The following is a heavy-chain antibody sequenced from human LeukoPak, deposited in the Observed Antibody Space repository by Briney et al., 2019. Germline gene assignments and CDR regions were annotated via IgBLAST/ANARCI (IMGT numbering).Heavy chain of an antibody. D-gene: IGHD6-6*01. CDR1: GDTFSSYA. CDR2: IIPIFGIA. CDR3: ARGGIAARYGMDV. Sequence: SVKVSCKASGDTFSSYAISWVRQAPGQGLEWMGRIIPIFGIANYAQKFQGRVTITADKSTSTAYMELSSLRSEDTAVYYCARGGIAARYGMDVWGQGTTVTVSS. V-gene: IGHV1-69*04. J-gene: IGHJ6*02.